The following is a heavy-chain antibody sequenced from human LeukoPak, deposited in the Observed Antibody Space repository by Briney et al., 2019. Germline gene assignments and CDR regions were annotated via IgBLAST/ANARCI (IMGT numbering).Heavy chain of an antibody. Sequence: GGSLRLSCAASGFTFDVYGMSWGSEALGGGVERGFGTNWNGGSTGYTESVRGRFSISRDNAKNPLYLQMNTLRAEDTALYYCPRGTVTTKNYYYYRGVWGKGTTVTVSS. CDR2: TNWNGGST. D-gene: IGHD4-11*01. CDR3: PRGTVTTKNYYYYRGV. CDR1: GFTFDVYG. J-gene: IGHJ6*03. V-gene: IGHV3-20*04.